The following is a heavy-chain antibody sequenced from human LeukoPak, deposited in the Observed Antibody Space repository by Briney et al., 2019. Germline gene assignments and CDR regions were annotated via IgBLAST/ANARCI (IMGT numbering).Heavy chain of an antibody. V-gene: IGHV1-2*06. D-gene: IGHD6-6*01. CDR3: ARDIEDSSYNFDC. J-gene: IGHJ4*02. CDR2: INPNSGGT. Sequence: ASVKVSCKASGYTFTAYYMHWVRQAPGHGLEWMGRINPNSGGTNYAQKFQGRVTRTRDTSISTAYMELSRLRSDDTAVYYCARDIEDSSYNFDCWGQGTLVTVSS. CDR1: GYTFTAYY.